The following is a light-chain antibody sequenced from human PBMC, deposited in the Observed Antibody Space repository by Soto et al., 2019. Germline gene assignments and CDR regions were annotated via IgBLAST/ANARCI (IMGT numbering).Light chain of an antibody. V-gene: IGKV1-39*01. Sequence: DIQMTQSPSSLSASVGDRVTITCRANQSISNYLNWYQQKPGKAPKLLIYAAFSLQSGVPSRFSGSGSGTDFTLTISSLQPEDFATYYCQQRYSTPLYTFGQGTKLEIK. CDR3: QQRYSTPLYT. CDR1: QSISNY. CDR2: AAF. J-gene: IGKJ2*01.